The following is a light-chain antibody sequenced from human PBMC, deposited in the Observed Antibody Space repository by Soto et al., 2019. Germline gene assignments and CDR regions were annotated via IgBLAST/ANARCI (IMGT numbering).Light chain of an antibody. V-gene: IGLV2-14*01. CDR1: SSDIGGYNS. CDR2: DVS. CDR3: SSYTSSSTVV. Sequence: QSALTQPASVSGSPGQSITISCTGTSSDIGGYNSVSWYQQHPGKAPKLMIYDVSSRPSGVSNRFSGSKSGNTASLTISGLQAEDEADYYCSSYTSSSTVVFGGGTKLTVL. J-gene: IGLJ2*01.